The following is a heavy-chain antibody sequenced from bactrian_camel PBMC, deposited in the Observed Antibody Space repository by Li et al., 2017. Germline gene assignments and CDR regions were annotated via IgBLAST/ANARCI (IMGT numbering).Heavy chain of an antibody. D-gene: IGHD5*01. Sequence: HVQLVESGGGSVQPGGSLRLSCVWSGYTYSKVCMGWFRQAPGKGLEWVSSIYTYSSNTYYTASVKGRFAISRDNAKNTLYLQMNSLKPEDTGMYYCAADRFSAGWNKYDYNYWGQGTQVTVS. CDR1: GYTYSKVC. CDR2: IYTYSSNT. CDR3: AADRFSAGWNKYDYNY. J-gene: IGHJ4*01. V-gene: IGHV3-2*01.